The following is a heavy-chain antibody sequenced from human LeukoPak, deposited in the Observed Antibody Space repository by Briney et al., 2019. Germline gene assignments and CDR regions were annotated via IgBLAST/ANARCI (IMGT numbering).Heavy chain of an antibody. Sequence: SETLSLTCTVSGGSISNYYWSWNRQPAGKGLELIGRIYTSGSTNYNPSLKSRVTMSVDTSKNQFSLKLSSVTAADTAVYYCARSRCSSISCASRGAFDIWGQGTMVTVSS. CDR1: GGSISNYY. CDR3: ARSRCSSISCASRGAFDI. CDR2: IYTSGST. V-gene: IGHV4-4*07. D-gene: IGHD2-2*01. J-gene: IGHJ3*02.